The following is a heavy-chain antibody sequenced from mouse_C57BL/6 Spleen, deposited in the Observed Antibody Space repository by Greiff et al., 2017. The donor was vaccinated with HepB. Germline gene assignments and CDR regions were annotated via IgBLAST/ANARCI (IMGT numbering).Heavy chain of an antibody. CDR2: ISDGGSYT. V-gene: IGHV5-4*03. J-gene: IGHJ2*01. D-gene: IGHD2-4*01. CDR1: GFTFSSYA. CDR3: ARVYYDYGGDYFDY. Sequence: EVKVEESGGGLVKPGGSLKLSCAASGFTFSSYAMSWVRQTPEKRLEWVATISDGGSYTYYPDNVKGRFTISRDNAKNNLYLQMSHLKSEDTAMYYCARVYYDYGGDYFDYWGQGTTLTVSS.